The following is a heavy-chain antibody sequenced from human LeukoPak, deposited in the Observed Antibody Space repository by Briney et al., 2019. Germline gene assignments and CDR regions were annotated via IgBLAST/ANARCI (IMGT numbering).Heavy chain of an antibody. CDR1: GGSISSYY. Sequence: KPSETLSLTCTVSGGSISSYYWSWIRQPPGKGLEWIGYIYYSGSTNYNPSLKSRVTISVDTSKNQFSLKLSSVTAADTAVYYCARSQLPLSGFDYWGQGTLVTVSS. D-gene: IGHD2-15*01. CDR2: IYYSGST. V-gene: IGHV4-59*01. CDR3: ARSQLPLSGFDY. J-gene: IGHJ4*02.